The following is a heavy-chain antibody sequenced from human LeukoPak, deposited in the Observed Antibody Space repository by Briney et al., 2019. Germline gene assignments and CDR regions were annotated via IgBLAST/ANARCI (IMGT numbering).Heavy chain of an antibody. Sequence: PSETLSLTCTVSGGSISSYYWSWIRQPPGKGLEWIGYIYYSGSTNYNPSLKSRVTISVDTSKNQFSLKLSSVTAADTAVYYCAAVPRYSGYAGWFDPWGQGTLVTVSS. CDR1: GGSISSYY. CDR3: AAVPRYSGYAGWFDP. CDR2: IYYSGST. V-gene: IGHV4-59*01. J-gene: IGHJ5*02. D-gene: IGHD5-12*01.